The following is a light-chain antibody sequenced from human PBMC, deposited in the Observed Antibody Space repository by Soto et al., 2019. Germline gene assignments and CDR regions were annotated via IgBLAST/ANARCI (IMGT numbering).Light chain of an antibody. CDR1: RRIGNNY. J-gene: IGKJ2*01. Sequence: EIVLTQSPGTLSLSPGEIATLSCRASRRIGNNYLAWYQQKPGQSPRLLIYATSSRATGIPDRFSGSGSGTDVDLTISSLATDDFGVYYCQQFGSSPPRYTFGQGPKLEI. CDR3: QQFGSSPPRYT. V-gene: IGKV3-20*01. CDR2: ATS.